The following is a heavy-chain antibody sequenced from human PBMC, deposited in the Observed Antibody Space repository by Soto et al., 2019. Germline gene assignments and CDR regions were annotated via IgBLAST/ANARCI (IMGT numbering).Heavy chain of an antibody. CDR2: ISAYNGNT. CDR3: ARDQDYSYGPGPDAFDI. Sequence: ASVKVSCKASGYTFTSYGISWVRQAPGQGLEWMGWISAYNGNTNYAQKLQGRVTMTTDTSTSTAYMELRSLRSDDTAVYYCARDQDYSYGPGPDAFDIWGQGTMVTVSS. CDR1: GYTFTSYG. D-gene: IGHD5-18*01. J-gene: IGHJ3*02. V-gene: IGHV1-18*01.